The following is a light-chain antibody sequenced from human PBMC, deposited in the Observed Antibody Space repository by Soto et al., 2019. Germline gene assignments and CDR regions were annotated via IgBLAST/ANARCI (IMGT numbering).Light chain of an antibody. Sequence: EIVLTQSPATLSLSPGERATLSCRASQSVSSYLAWYQQKPGQAPRLLIYDASNRATGIPARFSGSGSGTDCTLTSSSLEPEDFAIQDGQQRSNWPPVTFGGGTKVEIK. CDR3: QQRSNWPPVT. CDR1: QSVSSY. V-gene: IGKV3-11*01. CDR2: DAS. J-gene: IGKJ4*01.